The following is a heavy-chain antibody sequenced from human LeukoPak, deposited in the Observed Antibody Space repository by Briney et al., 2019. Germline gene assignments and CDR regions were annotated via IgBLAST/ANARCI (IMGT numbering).Heavy chain of an antibody. CDR2: ISSSSNYI. V-gene: IGHV3-21*01. CDR3: ARGVDYYYYYMDV. J-gene: IGHJ6*03. CDR1: GFTFSSYS. Sequence: GGSLRLSCAASGFTFSSYSMNWVRQAPGKGLEWVSSISSSSNYIYYADSAKGRFTISRDNAKNSMYLQMNSLRAEDTAVYYCARGVDYYYYYMDVWGKGTTVTVSS.